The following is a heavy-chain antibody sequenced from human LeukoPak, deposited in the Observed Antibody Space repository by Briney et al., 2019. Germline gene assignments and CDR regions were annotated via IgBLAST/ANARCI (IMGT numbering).Heavy chain of an antibody. V-gene: IGHV4-59*01. CDR3: ARHDDGDAFDI. D-gene: IGHD1-1*01. CDR1: GGSISSYY. CDR2: IYYSGST. Sequence: SETLSLTCTVSGGSISSYYWSWIRQPPGEGLEWIGYIYYSGSTNYNPSLKSRVTISVDTSKNQFSLKLSSVTAADTAVYYCARHDDGDAFDIWGQGTMVTVSS. J-gene: IGHJ3*02.